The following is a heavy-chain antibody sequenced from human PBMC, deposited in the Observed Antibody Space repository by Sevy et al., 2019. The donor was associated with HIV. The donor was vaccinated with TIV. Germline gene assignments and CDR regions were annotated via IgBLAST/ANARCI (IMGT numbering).Heavy chain of an antibody. J-gene: IGHJ4*02. V-gene: IGHV4-31*03. Sequence: SETLSLTCTVSGGSISSGGYYWSWIRQHPGKGLEWIGYIYYSGSTYYNPSLKSRVTISVDTSKNQFSLKLSSVTAADAAVYYCTRERVIAAAGTGTHTFDYWGQGTLVTVSS. CDR2: IYYSGST. CDR1: GGSISSGGYY. D-gene: IGHD6-13*01. CDR3: TRERVIAAAGTGTHTFDY.